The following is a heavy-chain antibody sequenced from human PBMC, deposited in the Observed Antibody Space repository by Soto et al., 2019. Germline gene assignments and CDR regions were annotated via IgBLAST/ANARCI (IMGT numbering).Heavy chain of an antibody. CDR2: SSGYNGNR. CDR1: GYTFTSYG. J-gene: IGHJ4*02. CDR3: ARGAVDTAMDPFDY. D-gene: IGHD5-18*01. V-gene: IGHV1-18*01. Sequence: QVQLVQSGAEVKKPGASVKVSRKASGYTFTSYGISWVRQAPGQGLEWMGWSSGYNGNRNHAQRLQGRVTLTTDTSTSTAYMDLRNLRSDDTAVYYCARGAVDTAMDPFDYWGQGTQVTVSS.